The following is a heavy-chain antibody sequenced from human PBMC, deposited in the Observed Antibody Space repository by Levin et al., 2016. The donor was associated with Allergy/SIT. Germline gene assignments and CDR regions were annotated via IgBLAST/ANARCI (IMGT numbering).Heavy chain of an antibody. D-gene: IGHD2-21*02. CDR3: ALLRLVVTAIRGDYYGMDV. J-gene: IGHJ6*02. Sequence: SGPTLVKPTQTLTLTCTFSGFSLSTSGVGVGWIRHAPKGKALEWLALIYWDDDKRYSPSLKSRLTITKDTSKNQVVLTMTNMDPVDTATYYCALLRLVVTAIRGDYYGMDVWGQGTTVTVSS. V-gene: IGHV2-5*02. CDR2: IYWDDDK. CDR1: GFSLSTSGVG.